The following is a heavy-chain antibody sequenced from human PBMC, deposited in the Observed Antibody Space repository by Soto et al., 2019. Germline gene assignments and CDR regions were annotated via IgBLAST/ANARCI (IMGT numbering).Heavy chain of an antibody. CDR1: GFYFDNYA. CDR2: LSGNSDIV. CDR3: VISTGHFYAYFDY. J-gene: IGHJ4*02. V-gene: IGHV3-9*01. D-gene: IGHD3-3*02. Sequence: EKPLVESGGGLAQPGRSLRLSCVTSGFYFDNYAMHCVRQGPGKGPEWVSGLSGNSDIVAYADSVKGRFTISRDNAKKSLDLQMNNLRPEDTCVDYCVISTGHFYAYFDYWGQGSLVTVSS.